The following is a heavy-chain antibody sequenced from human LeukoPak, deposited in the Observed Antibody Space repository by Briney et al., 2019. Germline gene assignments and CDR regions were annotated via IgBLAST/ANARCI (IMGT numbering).Heavy chain of an antibody. J-gene: IGHJ6*03. CDR1: GFTVSSNY. Sequence: GGSQRLSCAASGFTVSSNYMSWVRQAPGKGLEWVSVIYSGGSTYYADSVKGRFTISRDNSKNTLYLQMNSLRAEDAAVYYCARDGVAVAGTRNPYYYYCMDVWGKGTTVTVSS. CDR2: IYSGGST. CDR3: ARDGVAVAGTRNPYYYYCMDV. V-gene: IGHV3-66*02. D-gene: IGHD6-19*01.